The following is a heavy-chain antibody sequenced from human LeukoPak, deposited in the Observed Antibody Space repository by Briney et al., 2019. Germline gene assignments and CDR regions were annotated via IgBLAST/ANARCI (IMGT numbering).Heavy chain of an antibody. D-gene: IGHD3-22*01. Sequence: GGSLRLLSAASGFTGSTFWMHGVRQGPGKELVWVARINVEGNYIDYAESVKGRFTISRDSAKNTLYLQMNSLRAEDTAVYSCARDLTGPYDHWGQGTLVTVSS. CDR2: INVEGNYI. CDR1: GFTGSTFW. CDR3: ARDLTGPYDH. V-gene: IGHV3-74*01. J-gene: IGHJ4*02.